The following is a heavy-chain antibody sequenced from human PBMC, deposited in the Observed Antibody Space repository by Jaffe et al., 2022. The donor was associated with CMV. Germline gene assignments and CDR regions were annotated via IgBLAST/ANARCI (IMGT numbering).Heavy chain of an antibody. CDR1: GGSISSSSYY. CDR2: IYYSGST. CDR3: ARVSPLLPHYYFDY. Sequence: QLQLQESGPGLVKPSETLSLTCTVSGGSISSSSYYWGWIRQPPGKGLEWIGSIYYSGSTYYNPSLKSRVTISVDTSKNQFSLKLSSVTAADTAVYYCARVSPLLPHYYFDYWGQGTLVTVSS. V-gene: IGHV4-39*01. J-gene: IGHJ4*02.